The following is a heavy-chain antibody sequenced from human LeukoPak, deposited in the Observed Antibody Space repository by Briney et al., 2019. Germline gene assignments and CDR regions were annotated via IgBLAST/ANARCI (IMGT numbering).Heavy chain of an antibody. D-gene: IGHD6-19*01. CDR3: ARGGWGYDAFDI. CDR2: ISSSSSYI. CDR1: GFTFSSYS. V-gene: IGHV3-21*01. J-gene: IGHJ3*02. Sequence: GGSLRLSCAASGFTFSSYSMNWVRQAPGKGLEWVSYISSSSSYIYYADSMKGRFTISRDNAKNSLYLQMNSLRAEDMAVYYCARGGWGYDAFDIWGQGTMVTVSS.